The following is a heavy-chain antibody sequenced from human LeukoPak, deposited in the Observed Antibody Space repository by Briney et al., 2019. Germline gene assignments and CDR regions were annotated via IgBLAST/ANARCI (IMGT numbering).Heavy chain of an antibody. CDR3: AGGVRLYDFWSGYFHPTELYFDY. V-gene: IGHV1-2*02. J-gene: IGHJ4*02. D-gene: IGHD3-3*01. CDR2: INPNRGGT. CDR1: GYTFTGYY. Sequence: ASVKVSCKASGYTFTGYYMHWVRQAPGQGLEWMGWINPNRGGTNYAQKFQGRVTMTRDTSISTAYMELSRLRSDDTAVYYCAGGVRLYDFWSGYFHPTELYFDYWGQGTLVTVSS.